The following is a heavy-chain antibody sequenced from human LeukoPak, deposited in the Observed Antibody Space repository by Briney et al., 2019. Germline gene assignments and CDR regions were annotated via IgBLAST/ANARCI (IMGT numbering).Heavy chain of an antibody. CDR1: GGSISSYY. Sequence: PSETLSLTRTVSGGSISSYYWSWIRQPAGKGLEWIGRIYTSGSTNYNPSLKSRVTMSVATSKNQFSLKLSSVTAADTAVYYCARAVRSGYYYRNWFGPWGQGTLVTVSS. CDR2: IYTSGST. J-gene: IGHJ5*02. D-gene: IGHD3-22*01. CDR3: ARAVRSGYYYRNWFGP. V-gene: IGHV4-4*07.